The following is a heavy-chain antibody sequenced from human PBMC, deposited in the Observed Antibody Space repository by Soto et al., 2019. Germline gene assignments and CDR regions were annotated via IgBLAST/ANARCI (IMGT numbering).Heavy chain of an antibody. CDR1: GSTFTRHS. J-gene: IGHJ4*02. V-gene: IGHV1-18*01. CDR3: ARGSKDFWNGYYNFDY. Sequence: QAQLVQSGVEVKKPGASVRVSCRAYGSTFTRHSVLWVRQAPGQGLEWMGWISAYNGNTHSAEKLQGRVTMTTDTSTSTAYMELRSLKSDDTAVYFCARGSKDFWNGYYNFDYWGQGTLVTVSS. CDR2: ISAYNGNT. D-gene: IGHD3-3*01.